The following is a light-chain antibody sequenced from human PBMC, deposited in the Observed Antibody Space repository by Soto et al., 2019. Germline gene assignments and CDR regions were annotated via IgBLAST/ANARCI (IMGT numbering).Light chain of an antibody. J-gene: IGKJ1*01. Sequence: EIVMTQSPATLSVSPGERATLSCRASQSVSSNLAWYQQKPGQAPRLLIYGASTRATGIPARFSGSGSGTEFLLIISSLQSEDFSVYYCQQYNNWPPWKFGQGTKVEIK. V-gene: IGKV3-15*01. CDR2: GAS. CDR1: QSVSSN. CDR3: QQYNNWPPWK.